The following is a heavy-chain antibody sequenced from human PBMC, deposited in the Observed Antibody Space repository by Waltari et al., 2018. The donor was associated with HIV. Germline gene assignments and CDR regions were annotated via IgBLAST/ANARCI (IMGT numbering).Heavy chain of an antibody. CDR1: GYIFTNYW. D-gene: IGHD2-2*01. CDR3: VRHSPGTSSWPFDY. J-gene: IGHJ4*02. Sequence: EVQLVQSGAEVTKPGESLKISCKGSGYIFTNYWIGWVGQMPGKGLEWMGIIYPGDSDTRYSPSFEGQVTISADKSINTAYVHWSSLKASDTAIYYCVRHSPGTSSWPFDYWGQGALVTVSP. CDR2: IYPGDSDT. V-gene: IGHV5-51*01.